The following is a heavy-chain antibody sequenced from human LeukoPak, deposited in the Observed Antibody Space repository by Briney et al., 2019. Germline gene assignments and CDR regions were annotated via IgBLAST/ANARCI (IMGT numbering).Heavy chain of an antibody. CDR2: ISSSGSTI. CDR1: GFTFSSYE. D-gene: IGHD6-19*01. CDR3: ARDGRGIAVAGTDYFDY. Sequence: PGGSLRLSCAASGFTFSSYEMNWVRQAPGKGLEWVSYISSSGSTIYYADSVKGRFTISRDNAKNSLYLQMNSLRAEDTAVYYCARDGRGIAVAGTDYFDYWGQGTLVTVSS. J-gene: IGHJ4*02. V-gene: IGHV3-48*03.